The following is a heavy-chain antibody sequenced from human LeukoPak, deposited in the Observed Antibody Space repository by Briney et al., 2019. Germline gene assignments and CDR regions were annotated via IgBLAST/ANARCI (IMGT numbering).Heavy chain of an antibody. J-gene: IGHJ4*02. CDR3: ARFTVGPTGTDY. V-gene: IGHV1-2*02. D-gene: IGHD1-26*01. Sequence: ASVKVSCTASGYTFTDYYMHWVRQAPGHGLEWVGWINPNSGGTNYAQKFQARVTMTRDTSSSTAYMELSRLRSDDTAVYYCARFTVGPTGTDYWGQGTLVTVSS. CDR2: INPNSGGT. CDR1: GYTFTDYY.